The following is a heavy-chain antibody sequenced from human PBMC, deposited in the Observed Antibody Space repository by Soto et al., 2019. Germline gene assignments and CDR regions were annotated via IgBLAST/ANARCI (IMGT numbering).Heavy chain of an antibody. V-gene: IGHV3-21*01. CDR2: ISSSSSYI. CDR1: GFTFSSYS. Sequence: GLSLRLSCAASGFTFSSYSMNLVRQAPGKGLEWVSSISSSSSYIYYADSVKGRFTISRDNAKNSLYLQMNSLRAEDTAVYYCARMGGGLAWFEPWGQGTLVTVSS. J-gene: IGHJ5*02. D-gene: IGHD1-26*01. CDR3: ARMGGGLAWFEP.